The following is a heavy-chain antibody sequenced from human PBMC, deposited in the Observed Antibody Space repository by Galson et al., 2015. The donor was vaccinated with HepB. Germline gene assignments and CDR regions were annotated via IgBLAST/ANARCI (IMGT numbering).Heavy chain of an antibody. CDR2: ITSHGASK. Sequence: SLRLSCAASGFTFSSYAMSWVRQAPGKGLEWVAGITSHGASKLHADSVKGRFTISRDNSKNTLYLQMNSLRTEDTAIYYCAKALRYYHYYMDVWGTGTTVTVSS. V-gene: IGHV3-23*01. J-gene: IGHJ6*03. CDR1: GFTFSSYA. CDR3: AKALRYYHYYMDV.